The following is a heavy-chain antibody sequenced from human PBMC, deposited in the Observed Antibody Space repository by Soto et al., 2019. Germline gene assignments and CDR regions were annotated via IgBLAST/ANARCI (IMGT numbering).Heavy chain of an antibody. Sequence: PSQTLSLTCAISGDSVSSNSAAWNWIRQSPSRGLEWLGRTYYRSKWYNDYAVSVKSRITINPDTSKNQFSLQLNSVTPEDTAVYYCARDFVLWPHYYYHYMDVWGKGTTVTVSS. D-gene: IGHD2-2*01. J-gene: IGHJ6*03. V-gene: IGHV6-1*01. CDR3: ARDFVLWPHYYYHYMDV. CDR1: GDSVSSNSAA. CDR2: TYYRSKWYN.